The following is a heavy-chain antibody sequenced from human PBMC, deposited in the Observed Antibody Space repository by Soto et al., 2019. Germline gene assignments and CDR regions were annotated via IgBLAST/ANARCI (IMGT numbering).Heavy chain of an antibody. CDR3: VKGEYYYDSSGYYPFDY. J-gene: IGHJ4*02. CDR1: GFSFSGYG. Sequence: GGSLRLSCAASGFSFSGYGMHWVRQAPDKGLEWVAIISYDGGNKYYAESVKGRFAISRDNSKNTVYLQMSSLRVEDTAVYYCVKGEYYYDSSGYYPFDYWGQGTLVTVSS. D-gene: IGHD3-22*01. V-gene: IGHV3-30*18. CDR2: ISYDGGNK.